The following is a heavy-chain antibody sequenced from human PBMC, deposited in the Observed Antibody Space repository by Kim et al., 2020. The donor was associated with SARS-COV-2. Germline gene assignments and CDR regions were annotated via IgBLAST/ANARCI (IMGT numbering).Heavy chain of an antibody. CDR2: IVPIFGTA. V-gene: IGHV1-69*13. CDR3: ARWGENSDYYDSSGPDAFYI. Sequence: SVKVSCKASGGTFSSYAISWVRQAPGQGLEWMGGIVPIFGTANYARKFQGRVTITADESTSTAYMELSRLRSEDTAVYYCARWGENSDYYDSSGPDAFYIWGQGTMVTVSS. D-gene: IGHD3-22*01. J-gene: IGHJ3*02. CDR1: GGTFSSYA.